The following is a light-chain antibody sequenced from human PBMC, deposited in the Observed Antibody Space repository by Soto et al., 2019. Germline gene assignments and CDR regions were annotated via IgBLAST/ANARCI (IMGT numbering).Light chain of an antibody. Sequence: EIVLTQSPGTLSLSPVERATLSCRASQSVSSNYLAWYQQKPGQAPRLLIYDASSRATGIPDRFSGSGSGTDFTLIISRLEPEDFAVYYCQQYGSSPLTFGGGTKVDIK. CDR2: DAS. V-gene: IGKV3-20*01. CDR1: QSVSSNY. CDR3: QQYGSSPLT. J-gene: IGKJ4*01.